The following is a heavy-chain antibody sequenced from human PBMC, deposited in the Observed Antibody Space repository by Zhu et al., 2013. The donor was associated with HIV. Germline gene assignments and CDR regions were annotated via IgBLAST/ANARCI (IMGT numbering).Heavy chain of an antibody. CDR3: ARGEAIWFGESRAGGYNWFDP. CDR1: GGTFSSYA. CDR2: IIPIFGTA. J-gene: IGHJ5*02. Sequence: QVQLVQSGAEVKKPGSSVKVSCKASGGTFSSYAISWVRQAPGQGLEWMGGIIPIFGTANYAQKFQGRVTITADESTSTAYMELSSLRSEDTAVYYCARGEAIWFGESRAGGYNWFDPWGQGTLVTGLL. V-gene: IGHV1-69*01. D-gene: IGHD3-10*01.